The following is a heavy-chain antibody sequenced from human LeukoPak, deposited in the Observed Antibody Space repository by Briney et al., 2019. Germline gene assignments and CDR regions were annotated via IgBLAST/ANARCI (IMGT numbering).Heavy chain of an antibody. V-gene: IGHV1-8*01. CDR1: GYTFSSYD. CDR3: ARGRNERDLRLLLY. J-gene: IGHJ4*02. D-gene: IGHD3-16*01. CDR2: MNPNSGNT. Sequence: ASVKVSCKASGYTFSSYDINGVRQATGQGLEWMGWMNPNSGNTGYAQKLQGRLIMTTNTSISTAYMELSSLTSEDPAMYYCARGRNERDLRLLLYWGQGTLVTVSS.